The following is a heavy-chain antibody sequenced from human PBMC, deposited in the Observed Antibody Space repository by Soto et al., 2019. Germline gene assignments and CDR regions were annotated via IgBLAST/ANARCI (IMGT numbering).Heavy chain of an antibody. Sequence: EVQLVESGGGLVKPGGSLRLSCAASGFTFSSYSMNWVRQAPGKGLEWVSSISSSSSYIYYADSVKGRFTISRDNAKNSLYLQMNSLRAEDTAVYYCARVSSSPLYDAFDIWGQGTMVTVSS. CDR1: GFTFSSYS. CDR2: ISSSSSYI. J-gene: IGHJ3*02. CDR3: ARVSSSPLYDAFDI. V-gene: IGHV3-21*01. D-gene: IGHD6-6*01.